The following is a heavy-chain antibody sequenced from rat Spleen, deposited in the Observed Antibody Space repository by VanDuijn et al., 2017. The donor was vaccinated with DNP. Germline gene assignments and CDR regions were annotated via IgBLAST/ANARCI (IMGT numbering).Heavy chain of an antibody. J-gene: IGHJ2*01. CDR1: GFTFSDYY. Sequence: EVQLVESGGGLVQPGRSLKFSCAASGFTFSDYYMAWVRQAPKKGLEWVASISYEGSSIYYGDSVKGRFTISRDNAKSTLYLQMDSLRSEDTATYYCSRARGYPGIRIFFDYWGQGVMVTVSS. D-gene: IGHD1-4*01. CDR3: SRARGYPGIRIFFDY. CDR2: ISYEGSSI. V-gene: IGHV5-17*01.